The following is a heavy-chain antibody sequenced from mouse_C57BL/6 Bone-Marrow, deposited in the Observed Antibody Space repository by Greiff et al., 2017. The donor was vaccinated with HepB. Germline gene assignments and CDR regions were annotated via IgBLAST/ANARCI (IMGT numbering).Heavy chain of an antibody. D-gene: IGHD4-1*02. J-gene: IGHJ4*01. V-gene: IGHV1-82*01. CDR2: IYPGDGDT. Sequence: VQLQQSGPELVKPGASVKISCKASGYAFSSSWMNWVKQRPGKGIEWIGRIYPGDGDTNYNGKFKGKATLTADKSSSTAYMQLSSLTSEDSAVYFCARQLGRRVDYWGQGTSVTVSS. CDR1: GYAFSSSW. CDR3: ARQLGRRVDY.